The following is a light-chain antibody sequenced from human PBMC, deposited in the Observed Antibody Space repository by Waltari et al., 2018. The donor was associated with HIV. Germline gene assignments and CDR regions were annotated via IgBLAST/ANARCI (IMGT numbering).Light chain of an antibody. J-gene: IGLJ1*01. CDR2: KDS. CDR3: QSADSSNTYV. V-gene: IGLV3-25*03. CDR1: ALPKKY. Sequence: SYELTQPPSVSVSPGQTARNTCSGDALPKKYAYWYQQRPGQAPVLVIYKDSERPSGIPERFSGSSSGTTVTLTISGVQAEDEADYYCQSADSSNTYVFGTGTKVTVL.